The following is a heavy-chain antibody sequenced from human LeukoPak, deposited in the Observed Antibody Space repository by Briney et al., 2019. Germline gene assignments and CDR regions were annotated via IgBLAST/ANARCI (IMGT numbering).Heavy chain of an antibody. CDR1: GYTFSSYW. D-gene: IGHD1-26*01. V-gene: IGHV5-51*01. J-gene: IGHJ5*01. CDR3: ARGMTSGDS. Sequence: GESLKISCKGSGYTFSSYWIGWVRQVPGKGLEWMGVIYPRDSDTRYSPSFQGQVTISADKSIDTAYLQWSSLKASDTAMYFCARGMTSGDSWGQGTLVTVSS. CDR2: IYPRDSDT.